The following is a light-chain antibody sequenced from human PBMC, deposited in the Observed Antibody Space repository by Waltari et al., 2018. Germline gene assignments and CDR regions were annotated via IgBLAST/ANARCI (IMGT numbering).Light chain of an antibody. CDR3: MQSLQTPLT. CDR1: QSLLHSNGYNI. Sequence: EIVMTQSPLSLPVTPGKPASISCRSSQSLLHSNGYNILDWYLQRPGQSPQLLIYFASYRASGVPDRFSASGSGTDFTLKITRVEAEDVGVYYCMQSLQTPLTFGGGTK. J-gene: IGKJ4*01. V-gene: IGKV2-28*01. CDR2: FAS.